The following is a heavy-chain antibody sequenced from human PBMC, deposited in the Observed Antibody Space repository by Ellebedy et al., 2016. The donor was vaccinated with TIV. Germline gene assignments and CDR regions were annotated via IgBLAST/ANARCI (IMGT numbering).Heavy chain of an antibody. CDR3: ARDPSVNDYGDPRWFDP. V-gene: IGHV1-18*01. CDR1: GGTFSTYG. Sequence: ASVKVSCKASGGTFSTYGINWVRQPPGQGLEWMGWISAYNGNTNYAQKLQGRVTMTTDTSTRTAYMELRSLRSDDTAVYYCARDPSVNDYGDPRWFDPWGQGTLVTVSS. J-gene: IGHJ5*02. D-gene: IGHD4-17*01. CDR2: ISAYNGNT.